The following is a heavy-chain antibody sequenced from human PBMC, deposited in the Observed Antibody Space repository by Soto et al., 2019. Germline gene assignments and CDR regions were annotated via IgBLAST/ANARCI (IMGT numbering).Heavy chain of an antibody. D-gene: IGHD1-26*01. CDR3: AASLNSGSYFGFDY. CDR1: GYTLTELS. Sequence: ASVKVSCKVSGYTLTELSMHWVRQAPGKGLEWMGGFDPEDGETIYAQKFQGRVTMTEDTSTDTAYMELSSLRSEDTAVYYCAASLNSGSYFGFDYWGQGTLVTVSS. J-gene: IGHJ4*02. V-gene: IGHV1-24*01. CDR2: FDPEDGET.